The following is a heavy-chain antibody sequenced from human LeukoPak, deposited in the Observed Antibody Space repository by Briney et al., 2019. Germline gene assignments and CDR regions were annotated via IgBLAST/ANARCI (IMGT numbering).Heavy chain of an antibody. CDR1: GGSISSYY. D-gene: IGHD3-22*01. J-gene: IGHJ3*02. Sequence: SETLSLTCTVSGGSISSYYWSWIRQPAGKGLEYIGRIYTSGSTNYNPSLKSRVAISVDTSKNQFSLKLSSVTAADTAVYYCASTNYYDSSGRRGAAFDIWGQGTMVTVSS. CDR3: ASTNYYDSSGRRGAAFDI. V-gene: IGHV4-4*07. CDR2: IYTSGST.